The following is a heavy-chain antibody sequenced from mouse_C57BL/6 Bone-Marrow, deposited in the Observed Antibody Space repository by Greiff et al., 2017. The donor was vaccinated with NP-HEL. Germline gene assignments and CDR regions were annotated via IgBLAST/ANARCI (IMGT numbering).Heavy chain of an antibody. J-gene: IGHJ3*01. V-gene: IGHV5-6*01. CDR2: ISSGGSYT. CDR3: ASPYDYDVAWFAY. D-gene: IGHD2-4*01. Sequence: EVKLVESGGDLVKPGGSLKLSCAASGFTFSSYGMSWVRQTPDKRLEWVATISSGGSYTYYPDSVKGRFTISRDNAKHTLYLQMSSLKSEDTAMYYCASPYDYDVAWFAYWGQGTLVTVSA. CDR1: GFTFSSYG.